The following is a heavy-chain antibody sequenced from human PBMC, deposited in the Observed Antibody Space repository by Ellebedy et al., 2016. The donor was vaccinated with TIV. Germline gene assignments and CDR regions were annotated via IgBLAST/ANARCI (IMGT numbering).Heavy chain of an antibody. D-gene: IGHD3-16*01. CDR3: ATYTTRMDV. J-gene: IGHJ6*02. V-gene: IGHV4-61*08. Sequence: SETLSLXXTVSGGSISSGDYYWSWIRQPPGKGLERIGYIYYSGSTNYNPSLKSRVTISVDTSKNQFSLKLSSVTAADTAVYYCATYTTRMDVWGQGTTVTVSS. CDR1: GGSISSGDYY. CDR2: IYYSGST.